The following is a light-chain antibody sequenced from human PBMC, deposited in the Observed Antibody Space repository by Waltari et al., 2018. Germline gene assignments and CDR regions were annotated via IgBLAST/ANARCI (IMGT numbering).Light chain of an antibody. J-gene: IGKJ4*01. CDR3: QQYNNWPPLT. CDR2: GAS. V-gene: IGKV3-15*01. Sequence: EIVMTQSPATLSVSPGERATLSCRASQSVSSNLAWYQQKPGQAPRLLIYGASTRATGIPARFSGSGSGKEFTLTISSLQSEDFAVYYCQQYNNWPPLTFGGGTRWRSN. CDR1: QSVSSN.